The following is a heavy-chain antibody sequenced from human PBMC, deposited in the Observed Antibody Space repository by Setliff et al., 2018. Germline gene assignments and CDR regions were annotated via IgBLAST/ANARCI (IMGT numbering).Heavy chain of an antibody. CDR1: GDSISSGIYH. V-gene: IGHV4-61*02. Sequence: SETLSLTCSVSGDSISSGIYHWSWIRQPAGKGLEWIGRIYVNGGSTTYSPSLKSRVTISVDTSKNQFSLKLSSVTAADTAVYYCARRSNLGATIFSGAFDIWGQGTMVTVSS. D-gene: IGHD3-3*01. CDR2: IYVNGGST. J-gene: IGHJ3*02. CDR3: ARRSNLGATIFSGAFDI.